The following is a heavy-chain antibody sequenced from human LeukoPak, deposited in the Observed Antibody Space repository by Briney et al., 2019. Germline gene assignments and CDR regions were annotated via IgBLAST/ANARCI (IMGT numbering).Heavy chain of an antibody. CDR3: ARDLARGYCSSTSCYTLGGGYYYYGMDV. CDR2: IKQDGSEK. V-gene: IGHV3-7*01. D-gene: IGHD2-2*02. CDR1: GFTFSSYW. Sequence: SGGSLRLPCAASGFTFSSYWMSWVRQAPGKGLEWVANIKQDGSEKYYVDSVKGRFTISRDNAKNSLYLQMNSLRAEDTAVYYCARDLARGYCSSTSCYTLGGGYYYYGMDVWGQGTTVTVSS. J-gene: IGHJ6*02.